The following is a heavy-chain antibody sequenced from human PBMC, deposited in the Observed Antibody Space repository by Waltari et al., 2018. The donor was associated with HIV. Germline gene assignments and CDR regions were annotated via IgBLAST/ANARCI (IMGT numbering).Heavy chain of an antibody. J-gene: IGHJ4*02. Sequence: QLVESGGGLVRRGESLRISCGVSGIGVPDTFLSWVRQAPGKGPEWVAVIYRVGDTFYADSVQGRFTVSRDTSKNTMFLQMNSLRAEDTAVYYCANTPYDESGYLTLLFDNWGQGTPVTVAS. CDR1: GIGVPDTF. CDR3: ANTPYDESGYLTLLFDN. CDR2: IYRVGDT. D-gene: IGHD3-3*01. V-gene: IGHV3-66*01.